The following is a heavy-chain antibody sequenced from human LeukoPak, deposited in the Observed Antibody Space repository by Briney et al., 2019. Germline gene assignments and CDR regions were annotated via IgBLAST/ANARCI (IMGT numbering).Heavy chain of an antibody. V-gene: IGHV3-53*01. D-gene: IGHD1-26*01. CDR3: ARAVGASFFDY. Sequence: GGSLRLSCAASGFTVSSNYMSWVRQAPGKGLEWVSVIYSGGSAYYADSVKGRFTISRDNSKNTLYLQMNSLRAEDTAVYYCARAVGASFFDYWGQGTLVTVSS. J-gene: IGHJ4*02. CDR2: IYSGGSA. CDR1: GFTVSSNY.